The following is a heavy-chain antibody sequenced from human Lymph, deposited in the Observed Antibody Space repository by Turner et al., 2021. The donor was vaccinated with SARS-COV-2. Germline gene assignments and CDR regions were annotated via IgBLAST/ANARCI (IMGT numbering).Heavy chain of an antibody. CDR3: ARDSVGERQWLVTWFDP. V-gene: IGHV3-66*01. J-gene: IGHJ5*02. CDR1: GLTVSSNY. D-gene: IGHD6-19*01. Sequence: EVQLVESGGGLVQPGGSLRLSCAASGLTVSSNYMSWVRQAPGKGLEWVSVIYSGGSTFYADSVKGRFTISSDKSKNTLYLQMNSLRAEDTAVYYCARDSVGERQWLVTWFDPWGQGTLVTVSS. CDR2: IYSGGST.